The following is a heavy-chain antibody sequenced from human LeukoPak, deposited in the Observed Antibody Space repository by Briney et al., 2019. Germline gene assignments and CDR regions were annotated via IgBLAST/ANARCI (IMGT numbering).Heavy chain of an antibody. CDR2: ISYDGINE. Sequence: GGTLRLSCAASGFTFSSYGMSWVRQAPGKGLEWVTVISYDGINEYYADSVKGRFTISRDNSKNTLFLQISSLRAEDTAVYYCARGRCSSTSCLLDSWGQGTLVTVSS. CDR3: ARGRCSSTSCLLDS. D-gene: IGHD2-2*01. CDR1: GFTFSSYG. J-gene: IGHJ4*02. V-gene: IGHV3-30*03.